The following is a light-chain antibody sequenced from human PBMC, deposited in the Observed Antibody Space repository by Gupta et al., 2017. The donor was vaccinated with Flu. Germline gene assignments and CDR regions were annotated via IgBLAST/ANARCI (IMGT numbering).Light chain of an antibody. CDR2: SNN. J-gene: IGLJ2*01. CDR3: AAWDDSLKGV. Sequence: QSVLPQPPSASGTPGQRVTISCSGSSSNIGSNTVNWYQQRPGTAPKLLIYSNNQRPSGVPDRFSGSKSGTAASLAISGLQAEEEADYYCAAWDDSLKGVFGGGTKLTVL. V-gene: IGLV1-44*01. CDR1: SSNIGSNT.